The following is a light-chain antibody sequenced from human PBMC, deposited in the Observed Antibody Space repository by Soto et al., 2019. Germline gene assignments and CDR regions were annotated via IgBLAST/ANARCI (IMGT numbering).Light chain of an antibody. CDR2: AAA. J-gene: IGKJ1*01. Sequence: IQLTISLASLSAHEGESVTITSLASQVMSSYLAWYQQKPWKAPKLRIYAAANLQSGVPSRFSGSGSGTDFTLTIISLQPEDGATDYCQHSYSPPMTFGQVT. V-gene: IGKV1-39*01. CDR1: QVMSSY. CDR3: QHSYSPPMT.